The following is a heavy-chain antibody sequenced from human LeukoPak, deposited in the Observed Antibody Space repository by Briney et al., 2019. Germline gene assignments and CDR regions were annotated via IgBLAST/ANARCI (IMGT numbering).Heavy chain of an antibody. CDR2: IKQGGSEK. Sequence: GGSLRLSCAASGFTFNNDWMTWVRQAPGKGLEWVASIKQGGSEKYYADSVKGRFTVSRDDAKNSLYFQMNSLSADDTAVYYCARGPNYGARVDYLDFWGQGTKVTVSS. V-gene: IGHV3-7*01. CDR1: GFTFNNDW. J-gene: IGHJ4*02. D-gene: IGHD4-17*01. CDR3: ARGPNYGARVDYLDF.